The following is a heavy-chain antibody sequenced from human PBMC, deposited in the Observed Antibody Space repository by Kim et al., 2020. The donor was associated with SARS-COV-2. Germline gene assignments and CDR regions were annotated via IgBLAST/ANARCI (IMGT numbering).Heavy chain of an antibody. Sequence: GGSLRLSCAASGFTFSSYEMNWVRRAPGEGLEWVSYIRYSGTTIYYADSVKGRFTISRDNSKNSLCLQMNSLRAEDTAVYYCARNLPYKVCSGYLDSWGHGT. CDR1: GFTFSSYE. V-gene: IGHV3-48*03. J-gene: IGHJ5*01. CDR3: ARNLPYKVCSGYLDS. CDR2: IRYSGTTI. D-gene: IGHD3-3*01.